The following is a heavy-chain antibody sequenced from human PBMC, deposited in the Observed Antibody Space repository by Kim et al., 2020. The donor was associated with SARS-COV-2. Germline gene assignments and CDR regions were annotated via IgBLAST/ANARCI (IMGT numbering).Heavy chain of an antibody. CDR3: ARLAGDGYNWGLDY. Sequence: TPSFPGQVTISADKSISTAYLQWSSLKASDTAMYYCARLAGDGYNWGLDYWGQGTLVTVSS. V-gene: IGHV5-51*01. J-gene: IGHJ4*02. D-gene: IGHD5-12*01.